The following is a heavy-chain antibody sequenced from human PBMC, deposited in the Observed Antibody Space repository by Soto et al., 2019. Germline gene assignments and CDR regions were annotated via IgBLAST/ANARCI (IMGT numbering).Heavy chain of an antibody. CDR3: AKDLNNWNSRLDY. J-gene: IGHJ4*02. CDR2: IYYSGST. V-gene: IGHV4-59*01. CDR1: GDSISSYY. D-gene: IGHD1-7*01. Sequence: SETLSLTCTVSGDSISSYYWSWIRQPPGKGLEWIGYIYYSGSTNYNPSLKSRVTISVDTSKNQFSLKLSSVTAADTAVYYCAKDLNNWNSRLDYWGRGTLVTVSS.